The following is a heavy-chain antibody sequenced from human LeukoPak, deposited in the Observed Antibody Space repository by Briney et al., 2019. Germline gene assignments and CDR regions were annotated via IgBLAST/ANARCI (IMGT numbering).Heavy chain of an antibody. CDR3: VGKKYYYDSSGLYYFDY. V-gene: IGHV3-33*01. CDR2: IWYDGSNK. D-gene: IGHD3-22*01. CDR1: GFTFSSYG. J-gene: IGHJ4*02. Sequence: GGSLRLSCAASGFTFSSYGMHWVRQAPGKGLEWVAVIWYDGSNKYYADSVKGRFTISRDNSKNTLYLQMNSLRAEDTAVYYCVGKKYYYDSSGLYYFDYGAREPWSPSPQ.